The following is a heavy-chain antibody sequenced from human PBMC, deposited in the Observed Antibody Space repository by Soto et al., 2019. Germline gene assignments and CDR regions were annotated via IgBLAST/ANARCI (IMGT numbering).Heavy chain of an antibody. CDR3: ARERLQWVTTVAFDI. CDR2: IKQDGSER. D-gene: IGHD4-17*01. V-gene: IGHV3-7*01. Sequence: GGPLRLSCAASGFTFDSYWINWVRQAPGKGLEWVANIKQDGSERYYVDSVKGRFTISRDNAKNSLYLQMNSLRAEDTAVYYCARERLQWVTTVAFDIWGQGTMVTVSS. J-gene: IGHJ3*02. CDR1: GFTFDSYW.